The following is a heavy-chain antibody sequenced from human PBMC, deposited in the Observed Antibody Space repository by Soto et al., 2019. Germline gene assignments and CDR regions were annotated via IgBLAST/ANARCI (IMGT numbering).Heavy chain of an antibody. CDR3: ARGQRFSDWFDP. D-gene: IGHD3-3*01. CDR2: VYSSGGT. Sequence: SETLSLTCSVSGGSMTSYYWTWIRQPAGKGLEWIGRVYSSGGTHYNPSLKSRVTISLDTSKNQFSLRLLSVTDADTAVYFCARGQRFSDWFDPWGQGTLVTVSS. J-gene: IGHJ5*02. V-gene: IGHV4-4*07. CDR1: GGSMTSYY.